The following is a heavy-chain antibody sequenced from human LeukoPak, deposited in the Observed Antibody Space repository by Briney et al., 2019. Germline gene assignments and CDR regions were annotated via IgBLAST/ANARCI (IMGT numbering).Heavy chain of an antibody. CDR2: ISGSGGST. CDR3: AKSPYSSGWQWGDY. Sequence: PGGSLRLSCAASGFTFSSYSMNWVRQAPGKGLEWVSAISGSGGSTYYADSVKGRVTISRDNSKNTLYLQMNSLRAEDTAVYYCAKSPYSSGWQWGDYWGQGTLVTVSS. J-gene: IGHJ4*02. D-gene: IGHD6-19*01. CDR1: GFTFSSYS. V-gene: IGHV3-23*01.